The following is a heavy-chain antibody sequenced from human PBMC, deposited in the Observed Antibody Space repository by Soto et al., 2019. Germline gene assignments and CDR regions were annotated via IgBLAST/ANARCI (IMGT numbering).Heavy chain of an antibody. J-gene: IGHJ6*02. Sequence: AASVKVSCKASGYTFTSYYMHWVRQAPGQGLEWMGIINPSGGSTSYAQKFQGRVTMTRDTSTSTVYMELSSLRSEDTAVYYCARSGWNYGSGIDYYYYGIDVWGQGTTVTVSS. V-gene: IGHV1-46*01. CDR1: GYTFTSYY. CDR2: INPSGGST. CDR3: ARSGWNYGSGIDYYYYGIDV. D-gene: IGHD3-10*01.